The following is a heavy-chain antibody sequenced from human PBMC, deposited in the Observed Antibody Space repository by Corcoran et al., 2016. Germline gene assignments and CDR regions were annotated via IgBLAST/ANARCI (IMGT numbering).Heavy chain of an antibody. CDR3: AKDYRSTSFGAFDP. J-gene: IGHJ5*02. CDR1: GFTFNNYG. V-gene: IGHV3-30*18. CDR2: ISFDGSNK. D-gene: IGHD3-3*01. Sequence: QVQLVESGGGVVQPGRSLRLSCAASGFTFNNYGMHWVRQAPGKGLEWVAIISFDGSNKYYADSVKGRFTISRDNSRDTLYLQMNSLRDEDTAVYYCAKDYRSTSFGAFDPWGQGTLVTVSS.